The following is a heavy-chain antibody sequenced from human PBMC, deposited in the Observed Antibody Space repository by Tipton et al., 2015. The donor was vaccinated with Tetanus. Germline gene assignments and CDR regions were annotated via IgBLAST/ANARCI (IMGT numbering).Heavy chain of an antibody. CDR3: ARDEIVVVVAATRAYYYGMDV. J-gene: IGHJ6*02. V-gene: IGHV3-21*01. D-gene: IGHD2-15*01. CDR1: GFTFSSYS. CDR2: ISSSSSYI. Sequence: SLRLSCAASGFTFSSYSMNWVRQAPGKGLEWVSSISSSSSYIYYADSVKGRFTISRDNAKNSLYLQMNSLRAEDTAVYYCARDEIVVVVAATRAYYYGMDVWGQGTTVPVSS.